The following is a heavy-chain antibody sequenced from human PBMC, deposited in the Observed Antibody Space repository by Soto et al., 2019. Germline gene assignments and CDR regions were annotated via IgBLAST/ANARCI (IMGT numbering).Heavy chain of an antibody. CDR1: GFTFSSYA. Sequence: QVQLVESGGGVVQPGRSLRLSCAASGFTFSSYAMHWVRQAPGKGLEWVAVISYDGSNKYYADSVKGRFTISRDNSNNPLYLQMNRLRAEDTAVYYCARDHWYHDAFAIWGQGTMVTVSS. D-gene: IGHD6-13*01. J-gene: IGHJ3*02. V-gene: IGHV3-30-3*01. CDR3: ARDHWYHDAFAI. CDR2: ISYDGSNK.